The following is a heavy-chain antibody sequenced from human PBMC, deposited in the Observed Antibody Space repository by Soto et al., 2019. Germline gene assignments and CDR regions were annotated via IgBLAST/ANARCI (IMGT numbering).Heavy chain of an antibody. CDR2: IQNTETT. V-gene: IGHV4-30-2*03. J-gene: IGHJ5*02. D-gene: IGHD6-19*01. CDR3: ARHYSSGSRNWFDP. CDR1: CSPFGIGCYF. Sequence: MYLPSAFSCSPFGIGCYFLLWVRQFSGQGLEWIGYIQNTETTYYNPSLRSRVTISVDTSKNQFSLKLSSVTAADTAVFYCARHYSSGSRNWFDPWGQGTLVTLSS.